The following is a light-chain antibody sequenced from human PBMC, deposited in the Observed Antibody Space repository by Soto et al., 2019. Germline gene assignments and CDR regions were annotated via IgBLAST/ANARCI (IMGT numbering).Light chain of an antibody. CDR3: SSYTITSTCV. CDR2: EVT. CDR1: INDVGGYNY. J-gene: IGLJ2*01. V-gene: IGLV2-14*01. Sequence: QSALTPPASVSGSPGQSITISCTGTINDVGGYNYVSWYQHHPGKAPKLMIYEVTNRPSGVSDRFSGSKSGNTASLTISGLQAEDEADYYCSSYTITSTCVFGGGTKLTVL.